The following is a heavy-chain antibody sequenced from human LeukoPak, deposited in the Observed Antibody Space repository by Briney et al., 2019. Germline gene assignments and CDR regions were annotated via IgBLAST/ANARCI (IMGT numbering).Heavy chain of an antibody. V-gene: IGHV1-69*04. CDR3: ALFGVVIEKVMDV. CDR1: GGTFSSYA. CDR2: IIPILGIA. J-gene: IGHJ6*02. D-gene: IGHD3-3*01. Sequence: ASVKVSCKASGGTFSSYAISWVRQAPGQGLEWMGRIIPILGIANYAQKLQGRVTITADKSTSTAYMELSSLRSEDTAVYYCALFGVVIEKVMDVWGQGTTVTVSS.